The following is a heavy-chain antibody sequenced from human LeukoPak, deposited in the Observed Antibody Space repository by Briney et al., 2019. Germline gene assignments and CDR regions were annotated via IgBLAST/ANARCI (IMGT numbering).Heavy chain of an antibody. CDR2: ISAYNGNT. CDR1: GYTSTSYG. CDR3: ARDGKWSSTSCPLDY. Sequence: ASVKVSCKASGYTSTSYGISWVRQAPGQGLEWMGWISAYNGNTNYAQKLQGRVTMTTDTSTSTAYMELRSLRSDDTAVYYCARDGKWSSTSCPLDYWGQGTLVTVSS. J-gene: IGHJ4*02. D-gene: IGHD2-2*01. V-gene: IGHV1-18*01.